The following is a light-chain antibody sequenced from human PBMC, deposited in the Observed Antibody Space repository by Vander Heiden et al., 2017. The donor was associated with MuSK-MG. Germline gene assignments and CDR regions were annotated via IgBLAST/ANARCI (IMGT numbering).Light chain of an antibody. CDR1: NSGSKN. Sequence: SYELTQPLSVSVALGQTARITCGGNNSGSKNVHWYQQKPGQAPVLVIYRDSNRPSGIPERFSGSNSGNTATMTISRAQAGDEADYYCQVGDSSTEVFGGGTKLTVL. CDR3: QVGDSSTEV. CDR2: RDS. V-gene: IGLV3-9*01. J-gene: IGLJ2*01.